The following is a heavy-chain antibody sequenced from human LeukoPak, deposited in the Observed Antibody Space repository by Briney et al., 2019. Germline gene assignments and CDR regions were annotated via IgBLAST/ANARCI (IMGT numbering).Heavy chain of an antibody. CDR2: IKQDGSEK. D-gene: IGHD3-10*01. CDR3: ARDSYGSGSYYTNTGFDY. CDR1: GFTFSSYW. J-gene: IGHJ4*02. V-gene: IGHV3-7*01. Sequence: PGGSLRLSCAASGFTFSSYWMSWVRQAPGKGLEWVANIKQDGSEKYYVDSVKGRFTISRDNAKNSLYLQMNSLRAEDTAVYYCARDSYGSGSYYTNTGFDYWGQGTLVTVSS.